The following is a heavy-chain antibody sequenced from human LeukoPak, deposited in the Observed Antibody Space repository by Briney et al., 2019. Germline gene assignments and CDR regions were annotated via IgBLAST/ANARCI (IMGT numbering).Heavy chain of an antibody. CDR3: ARRFDY. CDR1: GFTFSTFA. J-gene: IGHJ4*02. V-gene: IGHV3-23*01. CDR2: IFPSGGEI. Sequence: QSGGSLRLSCAASGFTFSTFAMIWVRQPPGKGLEWVSSIFPSGGEIHYADSVRGRFTISRDNSKSTLSLQMNSLRAEDTAVYYCARRFDYWGQGTLVTVSS.